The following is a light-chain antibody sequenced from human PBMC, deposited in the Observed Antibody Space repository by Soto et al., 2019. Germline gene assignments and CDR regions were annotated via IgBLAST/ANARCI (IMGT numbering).Light chain of an antibody. Sequence: EIVLTQSPGSLSLSPGQRATLSCRASQSVDSTFFAWYQKKPGQAPRLLIYGASKRDTGVPDRFSGSGSGTDFTLTISRLEPEDLAVYYCQQYMSSVTFGRGTKVEI. CDR1: QSVDSTF. J-gene: IGKJ1*01. CDR3: QQYMSSVT. CDR2: GAS. V-gene: IGKV3-20*01.